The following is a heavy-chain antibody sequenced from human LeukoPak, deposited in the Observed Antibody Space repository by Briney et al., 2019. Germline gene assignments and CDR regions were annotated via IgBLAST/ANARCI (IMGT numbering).Heavy chain of an antibody. V-gene: IGHV4-59*08. CDR1: GGSISSYY. Sequence: SETLSLTCSVPGGSISSYYWSWIRQPPGKGLEWIGYIYYSGSTNYNPSLKSRVTISVDTSKNQFSLNLSSVTAADTAVYYCARHRPGIPPANFDYWGQGTLVTVSS. D-gene: IGHD2-2*01. CDR3: ARHRPGIPPANFDY. J-gene: IGHJ4*02. CDR2: IYYSGST.